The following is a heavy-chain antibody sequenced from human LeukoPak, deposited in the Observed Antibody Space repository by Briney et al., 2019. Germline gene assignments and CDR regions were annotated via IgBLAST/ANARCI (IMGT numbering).Heavy chain of an antibody. D-gene: IGHD5-12*01. Sequence: GGSLRLSCAASGFSFNNYAMSWVRQAPGKGLEWVSLIIGSSGSTFYADSVKGRFTISRDNSKNTLYLQMNSLRVEDTAVYYCAKGGYDYVEVAYFDFWGQGTLVTVSS. J-gene: IGHJ4*02. CDR3: AKGGYDYVEVAYFDF. CDR1: GFSFNNYA. V-gene: IGHV3-23*01. CDR2: IIGSSGST.